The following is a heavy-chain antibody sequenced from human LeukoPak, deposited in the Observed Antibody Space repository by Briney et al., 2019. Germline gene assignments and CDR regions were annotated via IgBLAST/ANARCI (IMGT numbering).Heavy chain of an antibody. D-gene: IGHD6-19*01. CDR1: GGSISSYY. J-gene: IGHJ1*01. CDR3: ARLTGYSSGWYRYFQH. CDR2: IYYSGST. V-gene: IGHV4-59*08. Sequence: SETLSLTCTVSGGSISSYYWSWIRQPPGKGLEWIGYIYYSGSTNYNPSLKSRVTISVDTSKNQFSLKLSSVTAADTAVYYCARLTGYSSGWYRYFQHWGQGTLVTVSS.